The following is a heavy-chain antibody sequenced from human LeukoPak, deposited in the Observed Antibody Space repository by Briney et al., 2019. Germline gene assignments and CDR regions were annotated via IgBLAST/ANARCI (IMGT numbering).Heavy chain of an antibody. V-gene: IGHV4-4*07. CDR3: ARVPAGCGGTCPFDY. CDR1: GASMSDSF. J-gene: IGHJ4*02. Sequence: SETLSLSCTVSGASMSDSFWSWIRQPAGKGLEWIGRIYTSGSTNYNPSLKSRVTLSVDTSNNQFSLKLTSVTAADTALYYCARVPAGCGGTCPFDYWGQGTLVTVSS. CDR2: IYTSGST. D-gene: IGHD2-15*01.